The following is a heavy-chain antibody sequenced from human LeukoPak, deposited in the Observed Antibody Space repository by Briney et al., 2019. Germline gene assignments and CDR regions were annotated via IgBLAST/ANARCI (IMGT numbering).Heavy chain of an antibody. J-gene: IGHJ6*02. CDR3: ARGLGAVALYYYYGMDV. CDR1: GGSFSGYY. Sequence: SETLSLTCAVYGGSFSGYYWSWIRQPPGKGLEWIGEINHSGSTNYNPSLKSRVTISVDTSKNQFSLKLSSVTAADTAVYYCARGLGAVALYYYYGMDVWGQGTTVPVSS. CDR2: INHSGST. D-gene: IGHD6-19*01. V-gene: IGHV4-34*01.